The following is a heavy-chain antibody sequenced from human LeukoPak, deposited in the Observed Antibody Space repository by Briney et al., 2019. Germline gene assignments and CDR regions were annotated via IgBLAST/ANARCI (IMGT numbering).Heavy chain of an antibody. D-gene: IGHD3-10*01. CDR3: ASILRSSSGYYFDY. CDR1: GFTFSYSW. V-gene: IGHV3-66*01. J-gene: IGHJ4*02. Sequence: GGSLRLSCAVSGFTFSYSWMSWVRQAPGKGLEWVSVIYSGDTTFYADSVRGKFTISRDNSKNTLYLQMNSLRAEDTAVYYCASILRSSSGYYFDYWGQGTLVTVSS. CDR2: IYSGDTT.